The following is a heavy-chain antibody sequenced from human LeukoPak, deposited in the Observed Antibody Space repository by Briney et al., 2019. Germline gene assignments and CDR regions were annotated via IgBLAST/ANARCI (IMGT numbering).Heavy chain of an antibody. CDR2: IWYDGSNK. D-gene: IGHD6-13*01. CDR3: ARDLAAAGFIDY. J-gene: IGHJ4*02. Sequence: GGSLRLSCAASGFTFSSYSMHWVRQAPGKGLEWVAVIWYDGSNKYYADSVKGRFTISRDNSKNTLYLQMNSLRAEDTAVYYCARDLAAAGFIDYWGQGTLVNVSS. V-gene: IGHV3-33*01. CDR1: GFTFSSYS.